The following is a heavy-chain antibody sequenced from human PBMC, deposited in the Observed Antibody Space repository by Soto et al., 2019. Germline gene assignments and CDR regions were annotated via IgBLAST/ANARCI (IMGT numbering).Heavy chain of an antibody. CDR2: TRNKANSYTT. V-gene: IGHV3-72*01. Sequence: GGSLRLSCAASGFTFSDHYMDWVRQAPGKGLEWVGRTRNKANSYTTEYAASVKGRFTISRDDSKNSLYLQMNSLKTEDTAVYYCARVKVDGDPYYYYYGMDVWGQGTTVTVSS. D-gene: IGHD4-17*01. CDR3: ARVKVDGDPYYYYYGMDV. CDR1: GFTFSDHY. J-gene: IGHJ6*02.